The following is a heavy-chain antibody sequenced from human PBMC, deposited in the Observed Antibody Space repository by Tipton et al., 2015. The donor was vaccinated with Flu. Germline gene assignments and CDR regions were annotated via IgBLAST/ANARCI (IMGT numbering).Heavy chain of an antibody. CDR3: ARDKRYRSSWYSLSGAFDI. CDR1: GGSISSYY. D-gene: IGHD6-13*01. Sequence: TLSLTCTVSGGSISSYYWSWIRQPPGKGLEWIGYIYYSGSTNYNPSLKSRVTISVDTSKNQFSLKLSSVTAADTAVYYCARDKRYRSSWYSLSGAFDIWGQGTMVTVSS. CDR2: IYYSGST. V-gene: IGHV4-59*01. J-gene: IGHJ3*02.